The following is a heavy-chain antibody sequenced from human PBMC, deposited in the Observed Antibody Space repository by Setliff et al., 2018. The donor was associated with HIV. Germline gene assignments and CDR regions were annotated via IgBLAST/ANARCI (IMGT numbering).Heavy chain of an antibody. CDR2: IDYSGSA. J-gene: IGHJ4*02. D-gene: IGHD5-12*01. CDR3: AFSKQMATMAFDY. V-gene: IGHV4-31*03. CDR1: SGSISSGTYY. Sequence: PSETLSLTCTVSSGSISSGTYYWSWIRQYPGKGLEWIGYIDYSGSAFYNPSLKSRITISRDTSKNQFSLKMNSVTAADTAVYYCAFSKQMATMAFDYWGQGALVTVSS.